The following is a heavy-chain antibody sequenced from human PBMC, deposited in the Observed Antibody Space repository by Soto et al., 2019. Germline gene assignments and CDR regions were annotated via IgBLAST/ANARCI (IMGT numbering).Heavy chain of an antibody. J-gene: IGHJ4*02. D-gene: IGHD1-26*01. V-gene: IGHV4-59*01. CDR2: IYYSGST. CDR3: ARVPTDSGSPYDY. CDR1: GGSISSYY. Sequence: PSETLSLTCTVSGGSISSYYWSWIRQPPGKGLEWIGYIYYSGSTNYNPSLKSRVTISVDTSKNQFSLKLSSVTAADTAVYYCARVPTDSGSPYDYWGQGTLVTVSS.